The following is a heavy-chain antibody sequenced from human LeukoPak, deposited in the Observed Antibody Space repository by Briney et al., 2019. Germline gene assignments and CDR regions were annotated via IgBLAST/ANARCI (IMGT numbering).Heavy chain of an antibody. J-gene: IGHJ4*02. CDR1: GFTFNSYW. CDR2: ISSDGSST. Sequence: PGGSLRLSCAASGFTFNSYWMHWVRQAPGKGLVWVSRISSDGSSTNYADSVKGRFTISRDNAKSTLYLQMKSLRAEDTAVYYWESFSYDGGGSCKGGTLGGQGPL. CDR3: ESFSYDGGGSCKGGTL. V-gene: IGHV3-74*01. D-gene: IGHD3-22*01.